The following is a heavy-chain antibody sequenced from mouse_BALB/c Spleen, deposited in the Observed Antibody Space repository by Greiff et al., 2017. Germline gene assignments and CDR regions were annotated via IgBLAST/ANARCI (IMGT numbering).Heavy chain of an antibody. J-gene: IGHJ3*01. CDR3: TGGQRSSFAY. V-gene: IGHV1S127*01. Sequence: VQLQQPGAELVKPGASVKMSCKASGYTFTSYWMHWVKQRPGQGLEWIGVIDPSDSYTSYNQKFKGKATLTVDTSSSTAYMQLSSLTSEDSAVYYCTGGQRSSFAYWGQGTLVTVSA. CDR1: GYTFTSYW. D-gene: IGHD1-3*01. CDR2: IDPSDSYT.